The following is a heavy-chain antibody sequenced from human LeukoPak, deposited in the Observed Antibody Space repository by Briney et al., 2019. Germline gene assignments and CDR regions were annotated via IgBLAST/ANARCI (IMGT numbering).Heavy chain of an antibody. CDR2: IWYDGSNK. Sequence: GGSLRLSCAASGFTFSNYGMHWVRQAPGKGLEWVALIWYDGSNKYYTDSVKGRFTISRDNSKNTLYLHMNSLRAEDTALYYCAREGPRGNSQFDYWGQGTLVTVSS. CDR3: AREGPRGNSQFDY. J-gene: IGHJ4*02. D-gene: IGHD2/OR15-2a*01. V-gene: IGHV3-33*01. CDR1: GFTFSNYG.